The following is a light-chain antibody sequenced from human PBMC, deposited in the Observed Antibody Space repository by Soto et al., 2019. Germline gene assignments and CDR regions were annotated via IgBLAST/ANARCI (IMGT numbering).Light chain of an antibody. CDR1: QSVSNNY. J-gene: IGKJ1*01. CDR2: AAS. CDR3: QQYGSSGT. V-gene: IGKV3-20*01. Sequence: ELVLTQSPGTLSRSPGERATLSGKATQSVSNNYLSWYQQTPGQAPRRLIYAASNRATGIPDRFSGSGSGTESTLTIRRLEPEDFAVYDCQQYGSSGTFGQVTKVDI.